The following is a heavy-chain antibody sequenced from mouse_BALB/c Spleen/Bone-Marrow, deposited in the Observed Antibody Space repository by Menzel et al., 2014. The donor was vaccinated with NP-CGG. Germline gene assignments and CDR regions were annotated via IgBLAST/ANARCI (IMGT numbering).Heavy chain of an antibody. CDR2: IYPGDGDT. V-gene: IGHV1-80*01. J-gene: IGHJ3*01. CDR1: GYAFSSYW. CDR3: ARTPWFAY. Sequence: QVQLKQSGAELVRPGYSVKISCKASGYAFSSYWMNWVRQRPGQGLEWIGQIYPGDGDTNYNGKFKGKATLTADRSSSTAYMQLSSLTSEDSAVYFCARTPWFAYWGQGTLVTVSA.